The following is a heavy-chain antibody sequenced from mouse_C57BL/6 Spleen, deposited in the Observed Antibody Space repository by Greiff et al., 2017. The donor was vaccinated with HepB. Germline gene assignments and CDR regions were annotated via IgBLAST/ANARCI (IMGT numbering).Heavy chain of an antibody. CDR3: TRYDYDGHFDY. CDR1: GFNIKDYY. D-gene: IGHD2-4*01. Sequence: VQLQQSGAELVRPGASVKLSCTASGFNIKDYYMHWVKQRPEQGLEWIGRIDPEDGDTEYAPKFQGKATMTADTSSNTAYLQLSSLTSEDTAVYYWTRYDYDGHFDYWGQGTTLTVSS. V-gene: IGHV14-1*01. J-gene: IGHJ2*01. CDR2: IDPEDGDT.